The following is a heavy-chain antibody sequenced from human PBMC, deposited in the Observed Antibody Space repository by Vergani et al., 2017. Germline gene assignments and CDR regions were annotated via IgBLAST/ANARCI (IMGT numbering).Heavy chain of an antibody. D-gene: IGHD6-13*01. CDR2: IWYDGSNK. Sequence: QVQLVESGGGVVQPGRSLRLSCAASGFTFSSYGMHWVRQAPGKGLEWVAVIWYDGSNKYYADSVKGRFTISRDNSKNTLYLQMNSLRAEDTAVYYCAGERGTGSFDAGTKRGRDYYGMDVWSQGTTVTVSS. V-gene: IGHV3-33*01. J-gene: IGHJ6*02. CDR3: AGERGTGSFDAGTKRGRDYYGMDV. CDR1: GFTFSSYG.